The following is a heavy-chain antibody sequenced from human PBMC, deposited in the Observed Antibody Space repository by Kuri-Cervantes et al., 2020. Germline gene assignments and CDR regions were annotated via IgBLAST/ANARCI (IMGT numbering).Heavy chain of an antibody. D-gene: IGHD1-26*01. CDR3: ARDISERERKDY. CDR1: GFTFSSYG. CDR2: ISYDGSNK. J-gene: IGHJ4*02. Sequence: GESLKISCAASGFTFSSYGMHWVRQAPGKGLEWVAVISYDGSNKYYADSVKGRFTISRDNSKNTLYLQMNSLRAEDTAVYYCARDISERERKDYWGQGTLVTVSS. V-gene: IGHV3-30*03.